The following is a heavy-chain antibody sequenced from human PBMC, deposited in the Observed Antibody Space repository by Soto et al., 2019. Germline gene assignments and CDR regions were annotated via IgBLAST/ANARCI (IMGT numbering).Heavy chain of an antibody. CDR1: GYTFTSYA. J-gene: IGHJ6*02. CDR3: AQVVATPGNYYYYGMDV. CDR2: INAGNGNT. Sequence: ASVKVSCKASGYTFTSYAMHWVRQAPGQRLEWMGWINAGNGNTKYSQKFQGRVTITRDTSASTAYMELSNLRSEDTAVYYCAQVVATPGNYYYYGMDVWGQGTTVTVSS. V-gene: IGHV1-3*01. D-gene: IGHD5-12*01.